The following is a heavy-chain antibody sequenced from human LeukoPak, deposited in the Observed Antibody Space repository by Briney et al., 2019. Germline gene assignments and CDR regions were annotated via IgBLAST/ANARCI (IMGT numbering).Heavy chain of an antibody. CDR2: ISGSGGST. D-gene: IGHD3-10*01. J-gene: IGHJ1*01. CDR1: GFTFSSYA. V-gene: IGHV3-23*01. CDR3: AKDYYYGSGTPGFQH. Sequence: GGSLRLSCAASGFTFSSYAMSWVRQAPGKGLEWVSAISGSGGSTYYADSVKGRFTISRDNSKNTLYLQMSSLRAEDTAVYYCAKDYYYGSGTPGFQHWGQGTLVTVSS.